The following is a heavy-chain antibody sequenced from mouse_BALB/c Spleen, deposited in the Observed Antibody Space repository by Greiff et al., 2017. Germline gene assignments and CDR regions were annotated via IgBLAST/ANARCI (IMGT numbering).Heavy chain of an antibody. J-gene: IGHJ4*01. Sequence: QVQLKQSGAELVRPGSSVKISCKASGYAFSSYWMNWVKQRPGQGLEWIGQIYPGDGDTNYNGKFKGKATLTADKSSSTAYMQLSSLTSEDSAVYFCARKTTVVADAMDYWGQGTSVTVSS. CDR3: ARKTTVVADAMDY. CDR1: GYAFSSYW. V-gene: IGHV1-80*01. D-gene: IGHD1-1*01. CDR2: IYPGDGDT.